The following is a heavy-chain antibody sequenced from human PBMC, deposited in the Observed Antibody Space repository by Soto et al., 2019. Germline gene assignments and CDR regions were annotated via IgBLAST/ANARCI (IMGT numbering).Heavy chain of an antibody. D-gene: IGHD2-15*01. CDR2: IKTKGEGGPT. J-gene: IGHJ6*02. CDR1: GLPISNAW. CDR3: TTGSVEGV. V-gene: IGHV3-15*07. Sequence: EVQLVESGGGFIQPGGSLRLSCAASGLPISNAWMNWVRQAPGKGLEWVGRIKTKGEGGPTDYAAAVKGRFTVSRDDSTNTLHLQMNSLKTEDTAVYYCTTGSVEGVWGQGTTVTVSS.